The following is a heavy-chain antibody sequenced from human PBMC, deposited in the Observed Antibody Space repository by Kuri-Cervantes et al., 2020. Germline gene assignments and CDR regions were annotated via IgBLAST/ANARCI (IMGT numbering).Heavy chain of an antibody. CDR3: ARETGGHWGSKNWFDP. CDR1: GFTFSSYA. CDR2: ISYDGSNK. D-gene: IGHD1-14*01. Sequence: GESLKISCAASGFTFSSYAMHWVRQAPGKGLEWVAVISYDGSNKYYADSVKGRFTISRDNSKNTLYLQMNSLRAEDTAVYYCARETGGHWGSKNWFDPWGQGTLVTDSS. J-gene: IGHJ5*02. V-gene: IGHV3-30-3*01.